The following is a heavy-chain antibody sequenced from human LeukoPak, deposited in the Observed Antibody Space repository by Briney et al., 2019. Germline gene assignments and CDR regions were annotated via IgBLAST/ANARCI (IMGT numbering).Heavy chain of an antibody. CDR3: ARGQYGPFDY. Sequence: GGSLRLSCAASGVTFSDYYMSWIRQAPGKGLEGVSYISSSSSYTNYADSVKGRFTISRDNAKNSLYLQMNSLRAEDTAVYYCARGQYGPFDYWGQGTLVTVSS. CDR2: ISSSSSYT. J-gene: IGHJ4*02. CDR1: GVTFSDYY. V-gene: IGHV3-11*06. D-gene: IGHD4-17*01.